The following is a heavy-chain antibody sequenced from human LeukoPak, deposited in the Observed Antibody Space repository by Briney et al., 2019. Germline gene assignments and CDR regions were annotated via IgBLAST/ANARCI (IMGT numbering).Heavy chain of an antibody. V-gene: IGHV1-69*13. CDR2: IIPIFGTA. J-gene: IGHJ6*04. D-gene: IGHD4-17*01. CDR3: ARARPLMTTVTLRGADYGMDD. CDR1: GGTFSSYA. Sequence: ASVKVSCKASGGTFSSYAISWARQAPGQGLEWMGGIIPIFGTANYAQKFQGRVTITADESTSTAYMELSSLRSEDTAVYYCARARPLMTTVTLRGADYGMDDWGKGTTVTVSS.